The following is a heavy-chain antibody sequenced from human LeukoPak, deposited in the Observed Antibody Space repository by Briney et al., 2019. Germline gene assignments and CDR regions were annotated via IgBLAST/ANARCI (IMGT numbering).Heavy chain of an antibody. CDR2: ISYDGSNK. V-gene: IGHV3-30*18. D-gene: IGHD5-12*01. CDR3: AKDPGYSGYGGIDY. CDR1: GFTFSSYG. J-gene: IGHJ4*02. Sequence: PGGSLRLSCAASGFTFSSYGMHWARQAPGKGLEWVAVISYDGSNKYYADSVKGRFTISRDNSKNTLYLQMNSLRAEDTAVYYCAKDPGYSGYGGIDYWGQGTLVTVSS.